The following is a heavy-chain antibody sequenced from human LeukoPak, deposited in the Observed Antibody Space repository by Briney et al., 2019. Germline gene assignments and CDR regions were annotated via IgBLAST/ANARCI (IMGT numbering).Heavy chain of an antibody. D-gene: IGHD3-22*01. J-gene: IGHJ6*02. CDR3: TRAVWLSSPFYYYYGMDV. CDR2: IRSKAYGGTT. Sequence: GGSLRLSCTASGFTFGDYAMSWVRQAPGKGLEWVGFIRSKAYGGTTEYAASVKGRFTISRDDSKSIAYLQMNSLKTEDTAVYYCTRAVWLSSPFYYYYGMDVWGQGTTVTVSS. CDR1: GFTFGDYA. V-gene: IGHV3-49*04.